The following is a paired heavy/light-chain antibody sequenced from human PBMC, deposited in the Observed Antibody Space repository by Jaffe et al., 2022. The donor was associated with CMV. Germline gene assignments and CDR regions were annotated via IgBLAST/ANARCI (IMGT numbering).Heavy chain of an antibody. CDR1: GFTFSSYA. CDR2: ISGSGGST. V-gene: IGHV3-23*01. D-gene: IGHD6-19*01. CDR3: AKDRGKNSIDPVAGYFDY. J-gene: IGHJ4*02. Sequence: EVQLLESGGGLVQPGGSLRLSCAASGFTFSSYAMSWVRQAPGKGLEWVSAISGSGGSTYYADSVKGRFTISRDNSKNTLYLQMNSLRAEDTAVYYCAKDRGKNSIDPVAGYFDYWGQGTLVTVSS.
Light chain of an antibody. V-gene: IGKV1-39*01. J-gene: IGKJ2*01. CDR2: AAS. CDR1: QSISSY. CDR3: QQSYSTLLYT. Sequence: DIQMTQSPSSLSASVGDRVTITCRASQSISSYLNWYQQKPGKAPKLLIYAASSLQSGVPSRFSGSGSGTDFTLTISSLQPEDFATYYCQQSYSTLLYTFGQGTKLEIK.